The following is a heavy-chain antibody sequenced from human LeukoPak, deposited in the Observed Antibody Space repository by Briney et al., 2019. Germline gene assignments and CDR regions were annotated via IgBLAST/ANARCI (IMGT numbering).Heavy chain of an antibody. D-gene: IGHD1-7*01. CDR2: ISSSGSSI. CDR3: TRPITGTTDY. Sequence: KPGGSLTLSCAASGFTFSSYSMNWVRQAPGKGLEWVSYISSSGSSIYYADSVKGRFTMSRDNAKNSLYLQMNSLSAEDTAVYYCTRPITGTTDYWGQGTLVTVSS. J-gene: IGHJ4*02. V-gene: IGHV3-21*01. CDR1: GFTFSSYS.